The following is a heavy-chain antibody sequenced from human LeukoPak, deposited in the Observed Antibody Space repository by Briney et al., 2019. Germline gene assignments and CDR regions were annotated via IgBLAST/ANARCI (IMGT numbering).Heavy chain of an antibody. V-gene: IGHV1-2*02. CDR1: GYTFTGYH. D-gene: IGHD3-22*01. CDR3: ARDSRGYYNWFGR. CDR2: INPNTGGT. J-gene: IGHJ5*02. Sequence: ASVKVSCNASGYTFTGYHMHWVRQAPGQGHERMGWINPNTGGTNYAQKFQGRVTMTRETSISAAYMEMSRLTTDDTAVYYCARDSRGYYNWFGRWGQGTLVTVS.